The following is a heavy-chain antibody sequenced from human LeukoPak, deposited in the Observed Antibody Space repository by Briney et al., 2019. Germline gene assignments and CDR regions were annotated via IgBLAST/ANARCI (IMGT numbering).Heavy chain of an antibody. Sequence: PSETPSLTCAVYGGSFSGYYWSWIRQPPGKGLEWIGEINHSGSTNYNPSLKSRVTISVDTSKNQFSLKLSSVTAADTAVYYCASKYYYDSSGYLDYWGQGTLVTVSS. V-gene: IGHV4-34*01. D-gene: IGHD3-22*01. CDR1: GGSFSGYY. J-gene: IGHJ4*02. CDR2: INHSGST. CDR3: ASKYYYDSSGYLDY.